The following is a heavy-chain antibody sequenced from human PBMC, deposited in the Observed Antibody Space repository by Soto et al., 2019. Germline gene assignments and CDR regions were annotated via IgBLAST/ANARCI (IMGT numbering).Heavy chain of an antibody. J-gene: IGHJ4*02. CDR2: ISGSGGST. CDR3: AKNAGTPLAGATNHFDY. CDR1: GFTFSSYA. Sequence: GGSLRLSCAASGFTFSSYAMSWVRQAPGKGLEWVSAISGSGGSTYYADSVKGRFTISRGNSKNTLYLQMNSLRAEDTAVYYCAKNAGTPLAGATNHFDYWGQGTLATVSS. D-gene: IGHD1-26*01. V-gene: IGHV3-23*01.